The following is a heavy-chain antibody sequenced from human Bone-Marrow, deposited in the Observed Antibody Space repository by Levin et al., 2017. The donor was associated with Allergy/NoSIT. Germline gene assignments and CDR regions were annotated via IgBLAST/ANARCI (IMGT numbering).Heavy chain of an antibody. CDR1: GGSFSGYY. V-gene: IGHV4-34*01. CDR2: INHSGST. J-gene: IGHJ4*02. Sequence: SETLSLTCAVYGGSFSGYYWSWIRQPPGKGLEWIGEINHSGSTNYNPSLKSRVTISVDTSKNQFSLQLNSVTAADTAVYYCARGTARIGDSGSPFDYWGQGTLVTVSS. CDR3: ARGTARIGDSGSPFDY. D-gene: IGHD3-10*01.